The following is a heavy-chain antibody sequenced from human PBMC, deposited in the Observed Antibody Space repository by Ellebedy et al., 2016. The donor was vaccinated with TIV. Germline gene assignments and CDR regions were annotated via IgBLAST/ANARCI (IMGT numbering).Heavy chain of an antibody. CDR1: GFTFSSYA. J-gene: IGHJ4*02. CDR2: ISGSGGST. D-gene: IGHD3-10*01. CDR3: AKDTVRGVKAYNFDY. V-gene: IGHV3-23*01. Sequence: GESLKISCAASGFTFSSYAMSWVRQAPGKGLEWVSAISGSGGSTYYADSVKGRFTISRDNSKNTLYLQMNSLRAEDTAVYYCAKDTVRGVKAYNFDYWGQGTLVTVSS.